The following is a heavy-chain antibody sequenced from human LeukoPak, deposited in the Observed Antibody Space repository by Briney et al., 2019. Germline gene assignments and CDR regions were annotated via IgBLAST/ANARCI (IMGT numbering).Heavy chain of an antibody. CDR1: GGSISSYY. CDR3: ARLSRIDSSGWYSSSSDAFDI. CDR2: IYYSGST. V-gene: IGHV4-59*08. Sequence: TSETLSLTCTVSGGSISSYYWSWIRQPPGKGLEWIGYIYYSGSTNYNPSLKSRVTISVDTSKDQFSLKLSSVTAADTAVYYCARLSRIDSSGWYSSSSDAFDIWGQGTMVTVSS. D-gene: IGHD6-19*01. J-gene: IGHJ3*02.